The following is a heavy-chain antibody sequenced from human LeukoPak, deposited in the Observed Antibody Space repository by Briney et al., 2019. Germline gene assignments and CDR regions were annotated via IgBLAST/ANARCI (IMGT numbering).Heavy chain of an antibody. D-gene: IGHD1-26*01. CDR3: AKSSSSWEVIYYFDY. V-gene: IGHV3-23*01. J-gene: IGHJ4*02. Sequence: PGGSLRLSCAASGFTFSSYAMSWVRQAPGKGLEWVSAISGSGGSTYYADSVKGRFTISRDNSKNTLYLQMNSLRAEDTAVYYCAKSSSSWEVIYYFDYWGQGTLVTVSS. CDR2: ISGSGGST. CDR1: GFTFSSYA.